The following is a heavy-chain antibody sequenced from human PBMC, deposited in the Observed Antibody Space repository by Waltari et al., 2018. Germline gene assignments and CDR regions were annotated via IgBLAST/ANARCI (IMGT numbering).Heavy chain of an antibody. CDR2: ISSSGSTI. D-gene: IGHD3-3*01. Sequence: EVQLVESGGGLVQPGGSLRLSCAASGFTSSSYEMNWVRQAPGKGLEWVSYISSSGSTIYYADSVKGRFTISRDNAKNSLYLQMNSLRAEDTAVYYCARLSAFWSGYYYYYYYMDVWGKGTTVTVSS. CDR3: ARLSAFWSGYYYYYYYMDV. V-gene: IGHV3-48*03. J-gene: IGHJ6*03. CDR1: GFTSSSYE.